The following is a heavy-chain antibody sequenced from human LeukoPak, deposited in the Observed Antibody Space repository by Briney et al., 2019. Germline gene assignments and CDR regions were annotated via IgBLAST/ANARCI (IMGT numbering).Heavy chain of an antibody. D-gene: IGHD1-26*01. CDR2: ISSSGSAI. CDR1: GFTFSSYE. CDR3: ARVGRSNKPGS. V-gene: IGHV3-48*03. Sequence: PGGSLRLSCAASGFTFSSYEMNWVRQAPGKGLEWVSYISSSGSAIYYADSVKGRFTISRDNAKNSLYLQMNSLRVEDTAVYYCARVGRSNKPGSWGQGTLVTVSS. J-gene: IGHJ4*02.